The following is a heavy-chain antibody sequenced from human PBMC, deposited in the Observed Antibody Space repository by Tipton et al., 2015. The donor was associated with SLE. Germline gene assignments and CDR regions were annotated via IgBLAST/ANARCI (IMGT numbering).Heavy chain of an antibody. CDR3: AREGISLLDAFDV. D-gene: IGHD2-21*02. Sequence: SLRFSCEASAITFSSFEMNWVRQAPGKGLEWISYISVSGSTIYYADSVKGRFTISRDNTKNSLYLQMNSLRAEDTAIYFCAREGISLLDAFDVWGQGTMVTVSS. V-gene: IGHV3-48*03. CDR1: AITFSSFE. CDR2: ISVSGSTI. J-gene: IGHJ3*01.